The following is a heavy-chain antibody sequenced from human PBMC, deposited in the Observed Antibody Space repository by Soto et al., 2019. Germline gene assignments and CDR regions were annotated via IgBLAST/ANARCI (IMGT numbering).Heavy chain of an antibody. Sequence: QVQLVQSGAEEKKPGASVKVSCKASGYTFTSYAIHWVRQAPGQRLEWMGWINAGNGNTKYSQKFQGRVTITRDTSASTAYMDLSSLRSEDTAVYYCARGAQVKTGDYWGQGTLVTVSS. CDR1: GYTFTSYA. CDR3: ARGAQVKTGDY. V-gene: IGHV1-3*05. J-gene: IGHJ4*02. CDR2: INAGNGNT.